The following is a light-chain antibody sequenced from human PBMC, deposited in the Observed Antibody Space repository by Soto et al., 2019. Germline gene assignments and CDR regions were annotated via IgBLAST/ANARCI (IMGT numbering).Light chain of an antibody. CDR3: QQFASSPLT. CDR1: QSVSSSY. V-gene: IGKV3-20*01. Sequence: EMVLTQSPVTLSLSPGERATLSCRASQSVSSSYLAWYQQKPGQAPRLLIYCASSRATGIPDRFSGSGSGTDFTLTISRVEPEDFAVYHCQQFASSPLTFGQGTKVDIK. J-gene: IGKJ1*01. CDR2: CAS.